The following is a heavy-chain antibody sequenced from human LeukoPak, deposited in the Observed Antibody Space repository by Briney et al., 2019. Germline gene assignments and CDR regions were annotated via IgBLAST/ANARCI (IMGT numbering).Heavy chain of an antibody. CDR1: GGTFSIYA. J-gene: IGHJ3*02. CDR3: ASWGDIVVVPAALRI. V-gene: IGHV1-69*05. D-gene: IGHD2-2*01. Sequence: SVKLSFTSSGGTFSIYAISWVRQAPGQGLEWMGGIIPIFGTANYAQKFQGRVTITTDESTSTAYMELSSLSSEDTAVYYCASWGDIVVVPAALRIWGQGTMVTVSS. CDR2: IIPIFGTA.